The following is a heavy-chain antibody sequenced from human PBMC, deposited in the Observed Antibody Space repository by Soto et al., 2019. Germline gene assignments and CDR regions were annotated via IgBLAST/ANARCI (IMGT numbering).Heavy chain of an antibody. CDR2: IIPIFGTA. J-gene: IGHJ4*02. V-gene: IGHV1-69*06. D-gene: IGHD6-13*01. CDR1: GGTFSSYA. CDR3: ARVGRYTGSSSWRDYFDY. Sequence: QVQLVQSGAEVKKPGSSVKVSCKASGGTFSSYAISWVRQAPGQGLEWMGGIIPIFGTANYAQKFQGRVTITADKSTSTAYMELSSLRSDDTAVYYCARVGRYTGSSSWRDYFDYWGQGTLVTVSS.